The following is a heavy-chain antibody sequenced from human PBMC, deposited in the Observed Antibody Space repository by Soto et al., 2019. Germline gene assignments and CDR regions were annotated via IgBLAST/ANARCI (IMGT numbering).Heavy chain of an antibody. CDR3: ARHLVGSTRGNFDY. CDR2: IYPYDSDT. V-gene: IGHV5-51*01. CDR1: GYTFANYW. D-gene: IGHD2-2*01. Sequence: GESLKISCESSGYTFANYWIGWVRQMPGKGMEWMGNIYPYDSDTRYSPSFQGQVTISADTSITTAYLQWSGLRASDTAMYFCARHLVGSTRGNFDYWGQGTLVTVSS. J-gene: IGHJ4*01.